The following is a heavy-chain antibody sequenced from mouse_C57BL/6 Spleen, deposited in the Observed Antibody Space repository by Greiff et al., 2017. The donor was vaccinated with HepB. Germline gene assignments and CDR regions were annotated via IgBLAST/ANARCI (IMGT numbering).Heavy chain of an antibody. CDR2: IYPRSGNT. V-gene: IGHV1-81*01. D-gene: IGHD2-4*01. CDR3: ASDDYYDYDYAMDY. J-gene: IGHJ4*01. Sequence: QVQLKQSGAELARPGASVKLSCKASGYTFTSYGISWVKQRTGQGLEWIGEIYPRSGNTYYNEKFKGKATLTADKSSSTAYMELRSLTSEDSVVYFCASDDYYDYDYAMDYWGQGTSVTVSS. CDR1: GYTFTSYG.